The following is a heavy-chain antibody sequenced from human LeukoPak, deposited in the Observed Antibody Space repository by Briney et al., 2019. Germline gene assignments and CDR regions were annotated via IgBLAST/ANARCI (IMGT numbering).Heavy chain of an antibody. J-gene: IGHJ5*02. Sequence: GGSLRLSCAASGFTFTSYTMNWVRQAPGKGLEWVAVISYDGSNKYYADSVKGRFTISRDNSKNTLYLQMNSLRAEDTAVYYCARDLDGSGGNWFDPWGQGTLVTVSS. D-gene: IGHD3-10*01. V-gene: IGHV3-30*04. CDR1: GFTFTSYT. CDR2: ISYDGSNK. CDR3: ARDLDGSGGNWFDP.